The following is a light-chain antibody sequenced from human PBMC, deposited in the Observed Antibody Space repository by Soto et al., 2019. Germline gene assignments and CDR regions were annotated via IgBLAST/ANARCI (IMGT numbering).Light chain of an antibody. J-gene: IGLJ2*01. Sequence: QSALSQPASVSGSPGQSITISCTGSSSDVWSYYLVSWYQQHPGKAPKLMISEVSRRPSGVSNRFSASKSGNTASLTISGLQAEDEADYYCCSYAGNSDVIFGGGTKLTVL. CDR3: CSYAGNSDVI. CDR1: SSDVWSYYL. CDR2: EVS. V-gene: IGLV2-23*02.